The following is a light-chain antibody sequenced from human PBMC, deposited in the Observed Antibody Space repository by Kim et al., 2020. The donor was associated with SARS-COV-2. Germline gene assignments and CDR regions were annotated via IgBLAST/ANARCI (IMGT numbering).Light chain of an antibody. CDR2: GAS. CDR1: QVINNY. V-gene: IGKV1-27*01. J-gene: IGKJ1*01. CDR3: QKYDSAPWT. Sequence: DIQMTQSPSSLSASVGDRVTITCRASQVINNYLAWYQQKPGKAPTVLIYGASTLHSGVPSRFSGSGSGTDFTLTISSLQPEDVGTYYCQKYDSAPWTFGHVTKVDI.